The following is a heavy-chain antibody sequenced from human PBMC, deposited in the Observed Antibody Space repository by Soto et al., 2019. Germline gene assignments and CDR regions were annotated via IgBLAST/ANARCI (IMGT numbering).Heavy chain of an antibody. Sequence: GTRSLTGTVSGGAISSYYWSWIRQPAGKGLEWIGRIYTSGSTNYNPSHKRRVTMSVDTSKNQFSLKMSSVTAADTAVYYCAFNPSGYSSSYGNYWGQGTMVTVSS. J-gene: IGHJ4*02. V-gene: IGHV4-4*07. CDR3: AFNPSGYSSSYGNY. CDR2: IYTSGST. CDR1: GGAISSYY. D-gene: IGHD6-13*01.